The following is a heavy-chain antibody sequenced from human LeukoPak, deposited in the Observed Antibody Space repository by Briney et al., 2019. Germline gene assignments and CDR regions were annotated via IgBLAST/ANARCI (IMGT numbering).Heavy chain of an antibody. Sequence: GGSLRLSCEGSGFTFRTYWMTWVRQAPGKGLEWVANIKQDGSEKYYVDSVKGRFTISRGNAQNSLYLQMNSLRAKDTAVYYCARPRDSGWSKTWDYWGQGTLVTVSS. CDR3: ARPRDSGWSKTWDY. CDR2: IKQDGSEK. CDR1: GFTFRTYW. J-gene: IGHJ4*02. D-gene: IGHD6-13*01. V-gene: IGHV3-7*03.